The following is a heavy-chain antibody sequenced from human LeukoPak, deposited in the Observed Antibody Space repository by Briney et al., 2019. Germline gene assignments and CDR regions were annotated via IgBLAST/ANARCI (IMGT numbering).Heavy chain of an antibody. Sequence: PSETLSLTCTVSGGSISSGGYYWSWIRQHPGKGLEWIGYIYYSGSTYYNPSLKSRVTISVDTSKNQFSLKLSSVTAADTAVYYCARDPGGGLGYGDPGWFDYWGQGTLVTVSS. D-gene: IGHD4-17*01. CDR1: GGSISSGGYY. CDR3: ARDPGGGLGYGDPGWFDY. V-gene: IGHV4-31*03. CDR2: IYYSGST. J-gene: IGHJ4*02.